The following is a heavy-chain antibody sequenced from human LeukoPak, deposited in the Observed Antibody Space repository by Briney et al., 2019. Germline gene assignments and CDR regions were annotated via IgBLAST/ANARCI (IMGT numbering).Heavy chain of an antibody. J-gene: IGHJ1*01. V-gene: IGHV3-30*18. CDR2: ISYDGSNK. CDR3: AKDLFYDSSGSPFQH. D-gene: IGHD3-22*01. Sequence: PGRSLRLSCAASGFTFSSYGMHWVRQAPGKGLEWVAVISYDGSNKYYADSVKGRFTISRDNSKNTLYLQMSSLRAEDTAVYYCAKDLFYDSSGSPFQHWGQGTLVTVSS. CDR1: GFTFSSYG.